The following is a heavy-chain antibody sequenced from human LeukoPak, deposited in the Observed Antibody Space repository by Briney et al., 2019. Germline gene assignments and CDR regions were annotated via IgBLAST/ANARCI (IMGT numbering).Heavy chain of an antibody. Sequence: PGGSLRLSCAASGFTFSSYAMSWVRQAPGKGLEWVSAISGSGGSTYYADSVKGRFTISRDNSKNTQYLQMNSLRAEDTAVYYCAKGGSYYYDSSGRTYFDYWGQGTLVTVSS. V-gene: IGHV3-23*01. J-gene: IGHJ4*02. CDR1: GFTFSSYA. CDR3: AKGGSYYYDSSGRTYFDY. CDR2: ISGSGGST. D-gene: IGHD3-22*01.